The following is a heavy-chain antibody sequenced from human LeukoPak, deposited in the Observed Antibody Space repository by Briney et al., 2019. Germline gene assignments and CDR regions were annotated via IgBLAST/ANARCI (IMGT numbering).Heavy chain of an antibody. CDR1: GGSITRSTYY. Sequence: SETLSLTCTVSGGSITRSTYYWGYIRQPPGRGLEWIGRIYTSGSTNYNPSLKSRVTMSVDTSKNQFSLKLSSVTAADTAVYYCARGPEDSEYFQHWGQGTLVTVSS. CDR3: ARGPEDSEYFQH. V-gene: IGHV4-39*07. CDR2: IYTSGST. J-gene: IGHJ1*01. D-gene: IGHD1-14*01.